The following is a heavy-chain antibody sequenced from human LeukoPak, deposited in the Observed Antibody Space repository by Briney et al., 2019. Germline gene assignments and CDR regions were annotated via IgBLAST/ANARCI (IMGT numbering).Heavy chain of an antibody. Sequence: PGGSLTLSCAPSGITLRSYGMQWARQAPGKGRVWGAFISYGGSHKYYADSVQGRFSISRETSKNTLYLQMNSLRADDTAVYYCAKGARGDTVTSIVGLSLFDPWGQGTLVTVSS. V-gene: IGHV3-30*18. CDR3: AKGARGDTVTSIVGLSLFDP. CDR2: ISYGGSHK. J-gene: IGHJ5*02. D-gene: IGHD4-17*01. CDR1: GITLRSYG.